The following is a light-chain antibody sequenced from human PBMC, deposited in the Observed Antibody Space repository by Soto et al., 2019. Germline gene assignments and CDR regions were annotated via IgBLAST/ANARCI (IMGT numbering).Light chain of an antibody. Sequence: DIQMTQSPSPLSASVGDRVTSTCRASQTVSSLLAWYQQKPGKAPKLLIYKASSLVSGVPSRFSGSGSGTEFTLTISSLQPDDFATYYCQQYDTSSTFGQGTKVYSK. J-gene: IGKJ1*01. CDR2: KAS. CDR3: QQYDTSST. V-gene: IGKV1-5*03. CDR1: QTVSSL.